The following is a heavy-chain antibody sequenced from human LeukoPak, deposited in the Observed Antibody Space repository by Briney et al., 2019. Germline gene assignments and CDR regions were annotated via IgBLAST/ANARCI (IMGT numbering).Heavy chain of an antibody. CDR1: GGSIRDYQ. D-gene: IGHD3-10*01. CDR3: ATSHDYKVAPFDL. CDR2: INANGRT. J-gene: IGHJ4*02. Sequence: SETLSLTCAVSGGSIRDYQWSWIRQPPGKGLEWIGHINANGRTDYNPSLRSRLTFSVDTSRDQFSLKLTSVTAADTAMYYCATSHDYKVAPFDLWGRGTLVTVSS. V-gene: IGHV4-4*09.